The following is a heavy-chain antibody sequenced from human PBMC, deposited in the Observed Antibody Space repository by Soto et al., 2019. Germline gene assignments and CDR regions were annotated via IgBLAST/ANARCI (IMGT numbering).Heavy chain of an antibody. Sequence: GGSLRLSCAASGFTFSTYALTWVRQAPGKGLEWVSSITGNGNNAFYADSVRGRFAISRDNSKNTVYLQMGTLTVEDTAVYYCATVTIPGAGRFWGQGTLVTVSS. V-gene: IGHV3-23*01. CDR1: GFTFSTYA. CDR2: ITGNGNNA. D-gene: IGHD6-13*01. J-gene: IGHJ4*02. CDR3: ATVTIPGAGRF.